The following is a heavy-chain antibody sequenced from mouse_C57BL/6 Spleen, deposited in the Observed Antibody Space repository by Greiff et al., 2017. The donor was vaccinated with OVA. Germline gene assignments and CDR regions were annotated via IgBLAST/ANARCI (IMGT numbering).Heavy chain of an antibody. CDR1: GYTFTDYE. CDR3: TREKLRNYYGSSRYFDV. CDR2: IDPETGGT. J-gene: IGHJ1*03. Sequence: VQLQQSGAELVRPGASVTLSCKASGYTFTDYEMHWVKQTPVHGLEWIGAIDPETGGTAYNQKFKGKAILTADKSSSTAYMELRSLTSEDSAVYYCTREKLRNYYGSSRYFDVWGTGTTVTVSS. D-gene: IGHD1-1*01. V-gene: IGHV1-15*01.